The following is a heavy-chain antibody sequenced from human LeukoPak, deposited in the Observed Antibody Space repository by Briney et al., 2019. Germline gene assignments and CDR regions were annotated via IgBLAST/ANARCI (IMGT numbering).Heavy chain of an antibody. V-gene: IGHV5-51*01. J-gene: IGHJ3*02. D-gene: IGHD2-21*02. CDR3: ARPGGAYCGGDCSRGGFDI. CDR1: GYSFTTCW. Sequence: GESLKISCKGSGYSFTTCWIGWVRQMPGKGLEWMGIIYPGDSDTRYSPSFQGQVTISADKSISTAYLQWSSLQASDTAMYYCARPGGAYCGGDCSRGGFDIWGQGTMVTVSS. CDR2: IYPGDSDT.